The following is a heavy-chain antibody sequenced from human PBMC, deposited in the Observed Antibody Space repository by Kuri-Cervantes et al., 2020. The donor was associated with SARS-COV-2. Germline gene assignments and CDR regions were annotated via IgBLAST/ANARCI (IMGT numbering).Heavy chain of an antibody. D-gene: IGHD6-6*01. V-gene: IGHV3-23*01. CDR1: GFTFSSYA. CDR2: MSGSGGST. CDR3: ANVGIAARLGFGY. Sequence: GESLKISCAASGFTFSSYAMSWVRQAPGKALEWVSAMSGSGGSTYYADSVKGRFTISRDNSKNTLYLQMNSLGAEDTAVYYCANVGIAARLGFGYWGQGTLVTVSS. J-gene: IGHJ4*02.